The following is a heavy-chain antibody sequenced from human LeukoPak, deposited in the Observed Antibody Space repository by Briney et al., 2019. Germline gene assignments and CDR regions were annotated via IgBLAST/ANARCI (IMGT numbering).Heavy chain of an antibody. V-gene: IGHV6-1*01. Sequence: SQTLSLTCAISGDSFSSNSAAWTWIRQSPSRGLEWLGRTCYRSKWYNDYAVSVKSRITINPDTSKNQFSLQLNSVTPEDTAVYYCARARLESGSYYVHYWGQGTLVTVSS. J-gene: IGHJ4*02. CDR2: TCYRSKWYN. CDR1: GDSFSSNSAA. CDR3: ARARLESGSYYVHY. D-gene: IGHD1-26*01.